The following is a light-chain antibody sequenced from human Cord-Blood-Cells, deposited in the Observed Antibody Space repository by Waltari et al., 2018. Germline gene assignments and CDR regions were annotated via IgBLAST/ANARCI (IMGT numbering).Light chain of an antibody. Sequence: QSALTQPASVSGSPGQSITISCTGTSSDVGSYHLVSWYQQPPGKAPKLMIYEGSKRPSGVSNRFSGSKSGNTASLTISGLQAEDEADYYCCSYAGSSFWVFGGGTKLTVL. V-gene: IGLV2-23*01. CDR3: CSYAGSSFWV. CDR2: EGS. J-gene: IGLJ3*02. CDR1: SSDVGSYHL.